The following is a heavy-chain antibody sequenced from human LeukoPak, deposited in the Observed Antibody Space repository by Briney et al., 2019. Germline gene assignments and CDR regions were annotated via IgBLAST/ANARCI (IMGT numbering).Heavy chain of an antibody. V-gene: IGHV4-34*01. D-gene: IGHD3-10*01. CDR3: ARRPSRFGESNRWIYWFDP. J-gene: IGHJ5*02. Sequence: SETLSLTCAVYGGSFSGYYWSWIRQPPGKGLEWIGEINHSGSTNYNPSLKSRVTISVDTSKNQFSLKLSSVTAADTAVYYCARRPSRFGESNRWIYWFDPWGQGTLVTVSS. CDR1: GGSFSGYY. CDR2: INHSGST.